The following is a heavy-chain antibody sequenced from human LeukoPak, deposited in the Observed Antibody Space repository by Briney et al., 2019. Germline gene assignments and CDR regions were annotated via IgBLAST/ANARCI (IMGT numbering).Heavy chain of an antibody. D-gene: IGHD6-13*01. J-gene: IGHJ3*02. CDR1: GFTFSSYA. CDR2: ISGSGGST. Sequence: PGGSLRLSCAASGFTFSSYAMSWVSQAPGKGLEWVSAISGSGGSTYYADSVKGRFTISRDNSKNTLYLQMNSLRAEDTAVYYCAKVLQGIAAAVRLDAFDIWGQGTMVTVSS. V-gene: IGHV3-23*01. CDR3: AKVLQGIAAAVRLDAFDI.